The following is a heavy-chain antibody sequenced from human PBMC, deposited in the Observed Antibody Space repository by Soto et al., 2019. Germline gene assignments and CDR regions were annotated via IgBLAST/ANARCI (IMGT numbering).Heavy chain of an antibody. Sequence: ASVKVSCKASGYTFTSYDINWVRQATGQGLEWMGWMNPNSGNTGYAQKFQGRVTMTRNTSISTAYMELSSLRSEDTAVYYCARGILGITGTGRGELYYYYMDVWGKGTTVTVSS. D-gene: IGHD1-7*01. J-gene: IGHJ6*03. V-gene: IGHV1-8*01. CDR3: ARGILGITGTGRGELYYYYMDV. CDR1: GYTFTSYD. CDR2: MNPNSGNT.